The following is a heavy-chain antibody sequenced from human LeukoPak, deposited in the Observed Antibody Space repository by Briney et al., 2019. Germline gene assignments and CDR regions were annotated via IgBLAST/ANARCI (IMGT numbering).Heavy chain of an antibody. D-gene: IGHD2-15*01. CDR2: IIPILGIA. CDR3: ARGHCSGGSCPLWELIEIIDY. J-gene: IGHJ4*02. Sequence: ASVKVSCKASGGTFSSYTISWVRQAPGQGLEWMGRIIPILGIANYAQKFQGRVTITADKSTSTAYMELSSLRSEDTAVYYCARGHCSGGSCPLWELIEIIDYWGQGTLVTVFS. CDR1: GGTFSSYT. V-gene: IGHV1-69*02.